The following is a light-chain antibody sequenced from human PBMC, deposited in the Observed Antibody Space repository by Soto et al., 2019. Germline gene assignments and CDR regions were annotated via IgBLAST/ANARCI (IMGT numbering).Light chain of an antibody. CDR2: EVN. J-gene: IGLJ1*01. V-gene: IGLV2-23*02. CDR3: CSYAGGSTYV. Sequence: QTVLTQPASVSGSPGQSITISCTGTSSDVGSYNLVSWYQQHPGKAPKLMIYEVNKRPSGVSNRFSGSKSGNTASLTISGLQADDEADYYCCSYAGGSTYVFGTGTKPTVL. CDR1: SSDVGSYNL.